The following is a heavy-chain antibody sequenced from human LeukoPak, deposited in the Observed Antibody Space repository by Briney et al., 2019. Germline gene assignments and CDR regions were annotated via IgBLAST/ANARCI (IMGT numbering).Heavy chain of an antibody. CDR3: ARDESGDNDAFDI. J-gene: IGHJ3*02. D-gene: IGHD2-21*01. CDR1: GFTVSNDY. V-gene: IGHV3-53*01. CDR2: IYSAGTT. Sequence: GGSLRLSCAASGFTVSNDYMSWVRQAPGKGLEWVSIIYSAGTTYYADSVKGRFTISRGNAKNSLYLQMSSLRVEDTAVYYCARDESGDNDAFDIWGQGTTVTVSS.